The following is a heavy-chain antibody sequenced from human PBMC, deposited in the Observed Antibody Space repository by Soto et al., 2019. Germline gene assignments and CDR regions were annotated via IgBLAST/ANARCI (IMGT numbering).Heavy chain of an antibody. CDR3: ASVRGGYYYAMDV. V-gene: IGHV4-4*02. CDR2: IYHSGIT. D-gene: IGHD3-10*02. CDR1: GGSISSSNW. J-gene: IGHJ6*02. Sequence: QVQLQESGPGLVKPSGTLSLTCAVSGGSISSSNWWSWVRQPPGKGLEWIGEIYHSGITNYNPSLKSRVTISVDKSQNQFSRKLSSVTAADTAVYYCASVRGGYYYAMDVWGQGTTVTVSS.